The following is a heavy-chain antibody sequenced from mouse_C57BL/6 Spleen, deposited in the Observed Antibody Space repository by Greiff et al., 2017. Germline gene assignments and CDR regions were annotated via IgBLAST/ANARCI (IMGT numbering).Heavy chain of an antibody. V-gene: IGHV1-76*01. CDR2: IYPGSGNT. CDR3: ARGTSPYAMDY. Sequence: VKLVESGAELVRPGASVKLSCKASGYTFTDYYINWVKQRPGQGLEWIARIYPGSGNTYYNEKFKGKATLTAEKSSSTAYMQLSSLTSEDAAVYFCARGTSPYAMDYWGQGTSVTVSS. D-gene: IGHD3-3*01. CDR1: GYTFTDYY. J-gene: IGHJ4*01.